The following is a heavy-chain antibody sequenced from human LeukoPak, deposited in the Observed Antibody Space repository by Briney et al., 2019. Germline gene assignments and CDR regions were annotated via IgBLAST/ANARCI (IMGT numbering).Heavy chain of an antibody. CDR2: IYPGDSDT. CDR1: GYSFTSYW. D-gene: IGHD5-24*01. CDR3: ARLNTRRDGYNFFGELGY. Sequence: GESLKISCKGSGYSFTSYWIGWVRQMPGKGLEWMGIIYPGDSDTRYSPSFQGQVTISADKSISTAYLQWSSLKASDTAMYYCARLNTRRDGYNFFGELGYWGQGTLVTVSS. J-gene: IGHJ4*02. V-gene: IGHV5-51*01.